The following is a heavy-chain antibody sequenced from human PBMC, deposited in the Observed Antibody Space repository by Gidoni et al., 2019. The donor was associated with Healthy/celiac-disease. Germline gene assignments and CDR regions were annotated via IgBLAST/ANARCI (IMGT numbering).Heavy chain of an antibody. D-gene: IGHD1-26*01. CDR1: GGSISSYY. J-gene: IGHJ3*02. V-gene: IGHV4-4*07. CDR3: ASPSREVVGATEAFDI. CDR2: IYTSGST. Sequence: QVQLQESGPGLVKPSETLSLTCTVSGGSISSYYWSWIRQPAGKGLEWIGRIYTSGSTNYNPSLKSRVTMSVDTSKNQFSLKLSSVTAADTAVYYCASPSREVVGATEAFDIWGQGTMVTVSS.